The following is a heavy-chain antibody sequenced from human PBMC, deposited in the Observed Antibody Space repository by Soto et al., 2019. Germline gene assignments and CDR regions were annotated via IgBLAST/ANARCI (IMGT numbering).Heavy chain of an antibody. CDR2: INAGNGNT. J-gene: IGHJ4*02. Sequence: ASVKVSCKASGYTFTSYAMHWVRQAPGQRLEWMGWINAGNGNTKYPQKFQGRVTITRDTSASTAYMELSSLRSEDTAVYYCARGWGLPYFDYWGRGTLVTVSS. D-gene: IGHD3-16*01. CDR3: ARGWGLPYFDY. CDR1: GYTFTSYA. V-gene: IGHV1-3*01.